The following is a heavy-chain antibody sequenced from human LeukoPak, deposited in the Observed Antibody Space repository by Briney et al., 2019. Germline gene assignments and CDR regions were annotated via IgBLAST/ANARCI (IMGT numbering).Heavy chain of an antibody. CDR3: ARDLAYCGGDCYYSEDAFDI. CDR2: IYYSGST. V-gene: IGHV4-59*01. D-gene: IGHD2-21*02. CDR1: GGSISSYY. J-gene: IGHJ3*02. Sequence: SETLSLTCTVSGGSISSYYWSWIRQPPGKGLEWIGYIYYSGSTNYNPSLKSRVTISVDTSKNQFSLKLSSVTAADTAVYYCARDLAYCGGDCYYSEDAFDIWGQGTMVTVSS.